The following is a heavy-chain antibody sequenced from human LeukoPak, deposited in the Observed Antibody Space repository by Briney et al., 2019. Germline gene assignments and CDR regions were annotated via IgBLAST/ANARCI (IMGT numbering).Heavy chain of an antibody. J-gene: IGHJ4*02. V-gene: IGHV4-59*01. CDR1: GGSISGYY. Sequence: SETLSLTCTVSGGSISGYYWSWIRQPPGKGLEWIGYIYYTGSTNYNPSLKSRVTISVHTSKNQSSLKLSSVTAADTAVYYCARLVGDQVDYWGQGTLVTVSS. CDR3: ARLVGDQVDY. D-gene: IGHD2-15*01. CDR2: IYYTGST.